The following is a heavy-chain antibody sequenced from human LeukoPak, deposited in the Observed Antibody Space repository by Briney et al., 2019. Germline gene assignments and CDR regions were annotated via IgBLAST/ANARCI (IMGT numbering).Heavy chain of an antibody. CDR3: ARRLGDWFDA. D-gene: IGHD3-3*01. J-gene: IGHJ5*02. Sequence: GGALKISCKGFGCSFTKYWSAWVRQMPGKGREFLGIFYPGDCDIRYSPSFEGQGTISADKSSHHAYLQWGNLRASDTAIYYRARRLGDWFDAWGQGTLVTASS. V-gene: IGHV5-51*01. CDR2: FYPGDCDI. CDR1: GCSFTKYW.